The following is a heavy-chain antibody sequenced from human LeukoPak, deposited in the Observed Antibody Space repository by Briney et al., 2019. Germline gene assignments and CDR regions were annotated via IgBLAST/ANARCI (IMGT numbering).Heavy chain of an antibody. CDR3: ATGVVVAATCFDY. V-gene: IGHV3-23*01. CDR2: ISGSGGST. D-gene: IGHD2-15*01. J-gene: IGHJ4*02. Sequence: GGSLRLSCAASGFTFSSYAMSWVRQAPGKGLEWVSAISGSGGSTYYADSVKGRFTISRDNSKNTLNLQMNSLRAEDTAVYYCATGVVVAATCFDYWGQGTLVTVSS. CDR1: GFTFSSYA.